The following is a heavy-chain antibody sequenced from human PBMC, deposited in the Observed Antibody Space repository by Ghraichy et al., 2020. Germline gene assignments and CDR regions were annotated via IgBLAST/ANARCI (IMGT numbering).Heavy chain of an antibody. J-gene: IGHJ4*02. V-gene: IGHV4-61*01. Sequence: SETLSLTCTVSGGSVRSGSYYWNWIRQPPGKGLEWIGYIYYSGSTNSNPSLKSRVTISVDTSKNQFSLKLSSVTAADTAVYYCARGDSSGYNIDYWGQGTLVTVSS. CDR2: IYYSGST. CDR1: GGSVRSGSYY. CDR3: ARGDSSGYNIDY. D-gene: IGHD3-22*01.